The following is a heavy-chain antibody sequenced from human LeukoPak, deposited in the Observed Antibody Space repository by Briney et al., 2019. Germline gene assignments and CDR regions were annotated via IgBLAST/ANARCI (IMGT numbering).Heavy chain of an antibody. V-gene: IGHV4-34*01. CDR1: GGSFSGYY. CDR3: ARHGRIAVADYYFDY. J-gene: IGHJ4*02. CDR2: INHSGST. Sequence: SETLSLTCAVYGGSFSGYYWSWIRQPPGRGLEWIGEINHSGSTNYNPSLKSRVTISVDTSKNQFSLKLSSVTAADTAVYYCARHGRIAVADYYFDYWGQGTLVTVSS. D-gene: IGHD6-19*01.